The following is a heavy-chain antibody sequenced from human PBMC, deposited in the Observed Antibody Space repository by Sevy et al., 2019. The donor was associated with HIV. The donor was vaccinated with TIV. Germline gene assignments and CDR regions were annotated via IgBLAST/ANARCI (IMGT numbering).Heavy chain of an antibody. V-gene: IGHV3-9*01. CDR2: ISWNSGSI. J-gene: IGHJ4*02. CDR3: AKEKHTIIGAGGYFDY. D-gene: IGHD3-16*01. CDR1: GFTFDDYA. Sequence: GGSLRLSCAASGFTFDDYAMHWVRQAPGKGLEWVSGISWNSGSIGYADSVKGRFTISRDNAKNSLYLQMNSLRAEDTALYYCAKEKHTIIGAGGYFDYWGQGTLVTVSS.